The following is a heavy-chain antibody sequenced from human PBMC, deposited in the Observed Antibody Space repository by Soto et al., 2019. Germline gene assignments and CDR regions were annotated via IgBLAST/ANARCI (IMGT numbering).Heavy chain of an antibody. V-gene: IGHV1-2*02. CDR1: GYTFTGYY. CDR2: INPNSGGT. CDR3: ATSIAARLFYYGMDV. D-gene: IGHD6-6*01. J-gene: IGHJ6*02. Sequence: EEEETAASVKVSCKASGYTFTGYYMHWVRQAPGQGLEWMGWINPNSGGTNYAQKFQGRVTMTRDTSISTAYMELSRLRSDDTAVYYCATSIAARLFYYGMDVWGQGTTVTVSS.